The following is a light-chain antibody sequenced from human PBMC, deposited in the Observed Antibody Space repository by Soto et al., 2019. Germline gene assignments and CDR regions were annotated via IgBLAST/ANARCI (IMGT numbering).Light chain of an antibody. CDR2: DAS. CDR1: QSISGY. J-gene: IGKJ4*01. V-gene: IGKV3-11*01. CDR3: QQRSNWPLT. Sequence: EIVLTQSPATLSLSPGERATLSCRASQSISGYIAWYQQKPGQPPRLLIYDASNRAPGITARFSGSGSGTDFTLTITGLEPEDFAVYYCQQRSNWPLTFGGGTKVDIK.